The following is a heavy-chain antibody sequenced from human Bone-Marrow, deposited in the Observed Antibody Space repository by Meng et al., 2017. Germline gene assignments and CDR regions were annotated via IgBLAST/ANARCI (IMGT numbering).Heavy chain of an antibody. CDR1: GYSFTRYG. D-gene: IGHD6-13*01. CDR2: ISAYNGNT. CDR3: ARDSRRRHVFRPNTPLVPDYFDY. Sequence: ASVKVSCKASGYSFTRYGINWVRQAPGQGLEWMGWISAYNGNTNYAQKVQGRVTMTTDTSTSTAYMEVRTLRSDDTAVYYCARDSRRRHVFRPNTPLVPDYFDYWGQGTLVTVSS. J-gene: IGHJ4*02. V-gene: IGHV1-18*01.